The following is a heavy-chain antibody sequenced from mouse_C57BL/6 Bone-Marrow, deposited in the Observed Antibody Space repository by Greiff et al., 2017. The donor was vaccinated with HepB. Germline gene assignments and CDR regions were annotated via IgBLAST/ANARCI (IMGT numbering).Heavy chain of an antibody. Sequence: EVQLQQSGPELVKPGASVKISCKASGYSFTGYYMNWVKQSPEKSLEWIGEINPSTGGTTYNQKFKAKATLTVDKSSSTAYMQLKSLTSEDSAVYYCARGARGTGKDFDYWGQGTTLTVSS. CDR2: INPSTGGT. CDR1: GYSFTGYY. J-gene: IGHJ2*01. CDR3: ARGARGTGKDFDY. D-gene: IGHD4-1*01. V-gene: IGHV1-42*01.